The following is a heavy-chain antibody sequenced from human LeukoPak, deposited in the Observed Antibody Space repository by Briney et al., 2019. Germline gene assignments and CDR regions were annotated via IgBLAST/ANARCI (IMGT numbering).Heavy chain of an antibody. J-gene: IGHJ4*02. CDR3: AKDRSGSYGMYYFDY. Sequence: KPGGSLRLSCAASGFTFSSYVMSWVRQAPGKGLEWVSAISGSGGSTYYADSVKGRFTISRDNSKNTLYLQMNSLRAEDTAVYYCAKDRSGSYGMYYFDYWGQGTLVTVSS. V-gene: IGHV3-23*01. D-gene: IGHD1-26*01. CDR1: GFTFSSYV. CDR2: ISGSGGST.